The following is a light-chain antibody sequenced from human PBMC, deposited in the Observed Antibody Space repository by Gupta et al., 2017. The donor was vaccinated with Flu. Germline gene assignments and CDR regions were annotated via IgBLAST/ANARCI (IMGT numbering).Light chain of an antibody. J-gene: IGKJ1*01. CDR1: QGISNY. CDR2: AAS. Sequence: SXSXGDRVTITCRASQGISNYLAWYQQKPGKVPKLLIYAASTLQSGVPSRFSGSGSGTDFTLTISSLQPEDVATYYCQKYNSAPRTFGQGTKVEIK. V-gene: IGKV1-27*01. CDR3: QKYNSAPRT.